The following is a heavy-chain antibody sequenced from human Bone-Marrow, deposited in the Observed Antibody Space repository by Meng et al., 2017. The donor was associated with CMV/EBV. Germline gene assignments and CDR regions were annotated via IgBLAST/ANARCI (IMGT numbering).Heavy chain of an antibody. CDR3: ARDVVEGSVWLGY. D-gene: IGHD2-15*01. J-gene: IGHJ4*02. V-gene: IGHV3-74*01. Sequence: LSLTCAASGFTFSSYWMHWVRQAPGKGLVWVSRINGDGSSTAYADSVKGRFTISRDNGKNTLYLQMNSLRAEDTAVYYCARDVVEGSVWLGYWGQGTLVTVSS. CDR2: INGDGSST. CDR1: GFTFSSYW.